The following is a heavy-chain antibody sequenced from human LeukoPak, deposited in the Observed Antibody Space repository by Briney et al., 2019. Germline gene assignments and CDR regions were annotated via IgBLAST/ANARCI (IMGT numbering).Heavy chain of an antibody. Sequence: SETLSLTCTVSGGSISSYYWSWIRQPPGKGLEWIGYIYYSGSTNYNPSLKSRVTISVDTSKNQFSLKLSSVTAADTAVYYCARHLIAVAGPHPSGMDVWGQGTTVTVSS. CDR1: GGSISSYY. CDR2: IYYSGST. V-gene: IGHV4-59*08. J-gene: IGHJ6*02. D-gene: IGHD6-19*01. CDR3: ARHLIAVAGPHPSGMDV.